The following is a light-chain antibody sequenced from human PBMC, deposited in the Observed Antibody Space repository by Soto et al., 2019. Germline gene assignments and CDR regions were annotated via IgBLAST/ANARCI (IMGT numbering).Light chain of an antibody. V-gene: IGLV2-8*01. CDR3: NAHSANGNHV. CDR1: SNDVGHSSF. J-gene: IGLJ1*01. Sequence: QSALTQPPSASGSPGQSVTISCTGNSNDVGHSSFISWYQQHPGKGPKLIIYEVSKRPTGVPDRFSGSKSGNTASLSVSSLHHYYEADYFFNAHSANGNHVFRTGTKVTVL. CDR2: EVS.